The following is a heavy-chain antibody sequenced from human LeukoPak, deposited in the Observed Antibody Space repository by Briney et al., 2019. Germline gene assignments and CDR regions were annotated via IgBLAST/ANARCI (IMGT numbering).Heavy chain of an antibody. CDR2: IIPILNIA. V-gene: IGHV1-69*04. D-gene: IGHD4/OR15-4a*01. CDR1: GGTFSTYA. Sequence: ASVKVSCKASGGTFSTYAISWVRQAPGQGLEWRGRIIPILNIANYAQKFQGRVTITADKSTSTAYMELSSLRSEDTAVYYCGGGGPNDRGGYYYYGMDVWGQGTTVTVSS. J-gene: IGHJ6*02. CDR3: GGGGPNDRGGYYYYGMDV.